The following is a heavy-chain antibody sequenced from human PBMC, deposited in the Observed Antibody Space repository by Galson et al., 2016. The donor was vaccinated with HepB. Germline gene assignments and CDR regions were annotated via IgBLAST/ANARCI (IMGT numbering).Heavy chain of an antibody. V-gene: IGHV1-2*05. D-gene: IGHD5-12*01. CDR2: INPNSGDT. J-gene: IGHJ6*02. Sequence: SVKVSCKASGYSFIGYYIHWVRQAPGQGLEWMGRINPNSGDTNYAQKFQGRVTLTRDTSISTAHIELSRLRSDDTVIYYCARGGYSGSGIDYFYYYGMDVWGQGTTVTVSS. CDR1: GYSFIGYY. CDR3: ARGGYSGSGIDYFYYYGMDV.